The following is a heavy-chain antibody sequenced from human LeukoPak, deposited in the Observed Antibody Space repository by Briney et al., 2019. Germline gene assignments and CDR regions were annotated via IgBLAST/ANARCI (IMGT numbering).Heavy chain of an antibody. D-gene: IGHD3-3*01. Sequence: SETLSLTCTVSGGSISSYYWSWIRQPPGKGLEWIGYIYYSGSTNYNPSLKSRVTISVDTSKNQFSLKLSSVTAADTAVYYCASSYYDFWRALSNGSPYYYYMDVWGKGTTVTVSS. CDR1: GGSISSYY. J-gene: IGHJ6*03. CDR2: IYYSGST. CDR3: ASSYYDFWRALSNGSPYYYYMDV. V-gene: IGHV4-59*01.